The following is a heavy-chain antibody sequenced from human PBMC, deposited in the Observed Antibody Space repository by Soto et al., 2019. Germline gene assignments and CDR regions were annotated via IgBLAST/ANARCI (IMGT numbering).Heavy chain of an antibody. J-gene: IGHJ5*02. CDR2: IIPIFGTA. Sequence: GASVKVSCKASGGTFSSYAISWVRQAPGQGLEWMGGIIPIFGTANYAQKFQGRVTITADKSTSTAYMELSSLRSEDTAVYYCAREVSGYSYGRHNWFDPWGQGTLVTVSS. CDR1: GGTFSSYA. D-gene: IGHD5-18*01. CDR3: AREVSGYSYGRHNWFDP. V-gene: IGHV1-69*06.